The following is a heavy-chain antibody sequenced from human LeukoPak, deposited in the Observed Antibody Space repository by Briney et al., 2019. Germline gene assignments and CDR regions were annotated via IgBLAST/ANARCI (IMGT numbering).Heavy chain of an antibody. Sequence: PGGSLRLSCAASGFTFSSYWMHWVRQAPGKGLVWVSRINNDGSSTSYADSVKGRFTISRDNAKNTLYLQMNSLRAEDTAVYYCAREGDYNWNYFDYWGQGTLVTVSS. CDR3: AREGDYNWNYFDY. V-gene: IGHV3-74*01. D-gene: IGHD1-20*01. J-gene: IGHJ4*02. CDR1: GFTFSSYW. CDR2: INNDGSST.